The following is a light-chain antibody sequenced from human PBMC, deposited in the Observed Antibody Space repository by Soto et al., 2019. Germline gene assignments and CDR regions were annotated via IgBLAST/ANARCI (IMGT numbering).Light chain of an antibody. CDR3: QTYDGSLSDHV. CDR2: NNY. CDR1: SSNIGAGFK. J-gene: IGLJ1*01. V-gene: IGLV1-40*01. Sequence: QSVLTQPPSVSGAPGQTVTISCTGSSSNIGAGFKVHWYQQLPETAPTLLIFNNYNRPSGVSDRFSGSNSGTSASLAITGLQASDEADYYCQTYDGSLSDHVFVPVTNVT.